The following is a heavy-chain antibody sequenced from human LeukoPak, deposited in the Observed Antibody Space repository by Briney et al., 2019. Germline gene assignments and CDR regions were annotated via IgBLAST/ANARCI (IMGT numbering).Heavy chain of an antibody. J-gene: IGHJ4*02. CDR3: ARLRYCSSTSCYRYYFDY. V-gene: IGHV5-51*01. CDR2: IYPGDSDT. Sequence: GESLKISCKGSGYSFTSYWTGWVRQMPGKGLEWMGIIYPGDSDTRYSPSFQGQVTISADKSISTAYLQWSSLKASDTAMYYCARLRYCSSTSCYRYYFDYWGQGTLVTVSS. D-gene: IGHD2-2*01. CDR1: GYSFTSYW.